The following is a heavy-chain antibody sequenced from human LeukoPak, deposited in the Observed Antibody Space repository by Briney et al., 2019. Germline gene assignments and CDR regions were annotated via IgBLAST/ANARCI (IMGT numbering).Heavy chain of an antibody. CDR1: GGSISSYY. CDR2: IYYSGST. D-gene: IGHD3-10*01. V-gene: IGHV4-59*08. Sequence: SETLSLTCTVSGGSISSYYWSWIRQPPGKGLEWIGYIYYSGSTNYNPSLKSRVTISVDTSKNQFSLKLSSVTAADTAVYYCARVRVHFFGMDVWGQGTTVTVSS. J-gene: IGHJ6*02. CDR3: ARVRVHFFGMDV.